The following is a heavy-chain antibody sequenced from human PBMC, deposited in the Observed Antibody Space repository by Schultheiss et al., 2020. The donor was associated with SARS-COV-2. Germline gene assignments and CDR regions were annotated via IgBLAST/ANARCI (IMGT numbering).Heavy chain of an antibody. D-gene: IGHD3-10*01. J-gene: IGHJ6*02. CDR2: IYYSGST. V-gene: IGHV4-61*10. CDR3: ARKPPSSYYGSDYGMDV. CDR1: GGSVSSGDYY. Sequence: SETLSLTCTVSGGSVSSGDYYWGWIRQPAGRGLEWIGYIYYSGSTNYNPSLKSRVTISVDTSKNQFSLKLSSVTAADTAVYYCARKPPSSYYGSDYGMDVWGQGTTVTVSS.